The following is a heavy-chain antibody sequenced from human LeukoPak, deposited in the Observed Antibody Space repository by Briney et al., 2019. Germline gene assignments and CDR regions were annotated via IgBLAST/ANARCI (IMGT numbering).Heavy chain of an antibody. D-gene: IGHD2-2*01. V-gene: IGHV3-30*05. Sequence: GGSLRLSCAASGFTFSSYSMNWVRQAPGKGLEWVAVISYDGSNKYYADSVKGRFTISRDNSKNTLYLQMNSLRAEDTAVYYCASAQNHIVVVPAAIGYWGQGTLVTVSS. J-gene: IGHJ4*02. CDR1: GFTFSSYS. CDR3: ASAQNHIVVVPAAIGY. CDR2: ISYDGSNK.